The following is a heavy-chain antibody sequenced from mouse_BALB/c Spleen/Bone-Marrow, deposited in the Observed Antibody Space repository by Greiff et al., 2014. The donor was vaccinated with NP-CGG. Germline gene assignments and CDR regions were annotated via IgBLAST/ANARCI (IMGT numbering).Heavy chain of an antibody. D-gene: IGHD2-2*01. V-gene: IGHV1-15*01. Sequence: VKLVESGAELVRPGASVTLSSKASGYKFTDYEMHWVKQTPVHGLEWIGSIDPETGGTAYNQNFKGKATLTADRSSTTAYMELRSLTSEDSAVYYCTREGIYFGYDVPMDYWGQGASVTVSS. CDR3: TREGIYFGYDVPMDY. CDR1: GYKFTDYE. J-gene: IGHJ4*01. CDR2: IDPETGGT.